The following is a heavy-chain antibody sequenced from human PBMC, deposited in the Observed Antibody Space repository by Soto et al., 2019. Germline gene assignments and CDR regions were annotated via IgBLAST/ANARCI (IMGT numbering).Heavy chain of an antibody. CDR1: GGSISSYY. V-gene: IGHV4-59*01. CDR2: IYYSGST. J-gene: IGHJ5*02. Sequence: SETLSLTCTVSGGSISSYYWSRIRQPPGKGLEWIGYIYYSGSTNYNPSLKSRVTISVDTSKNQFSLKLSSVTAADTGVYYCARGSPYNWFDPWGPGTLVPVSS. CDR3: ARGSPYNWFDP.